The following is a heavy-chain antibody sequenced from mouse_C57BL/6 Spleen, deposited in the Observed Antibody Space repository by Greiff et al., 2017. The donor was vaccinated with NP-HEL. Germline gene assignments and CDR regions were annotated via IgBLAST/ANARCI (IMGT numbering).Heavy chain of an antibody. Sequence: EVQLVESGGGLVKPGGSLKLSCAASGFTFSDYGMHWVRQAPEQGLEWVAYISSGSSTIYYADTVKGRFTISRDNAKNTLFLQMTSLRSEDTAMYYCARTYYGSSYIYAMDYWGQGTSVTVSS. D-gene: IGHD1-1*01. CDR2: ISSGSSTI. CDR3: ARTYYGSSYIYAMDY. CDR1: GFTFSDYG. J-gene: IGHJ4*01. V-gene: IGHV5-17*01.